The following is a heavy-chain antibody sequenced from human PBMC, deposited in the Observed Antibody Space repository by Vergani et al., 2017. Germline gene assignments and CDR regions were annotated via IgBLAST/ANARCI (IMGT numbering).Heavy chain of an antibody. CDR3: ARNPYWGGDCYSDAFDI. CDR1: GGSISSYY. D-gene: IGHD2-21*02. CDR2: IFYSGST. V-gene: IGHV4-59*01. J-gene: IGHJ3*02. Sequence: QVQLQESGPGLVKPSETLSLTSTVSGGSISSYYWSWIRQPPGKGLEWIGYIFYSGSTNSTPSLKSRVTISVDTSKNPFSLKLSPVTAADTAVYYCARNPYWGGDCYSDAFDIWGQGTMVTVSS.